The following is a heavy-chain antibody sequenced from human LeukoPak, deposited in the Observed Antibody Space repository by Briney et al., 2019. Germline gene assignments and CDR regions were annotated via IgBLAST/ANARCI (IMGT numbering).Heavy chain of an antibody. J-gene: IGHJ6*03. CDR3: ARDGEGGYYDSSGYPNNYYYYMDV. V-gene: IGHV1-18*01. Sequence: ASVKVSCKASGYTFTSYDVNWVRQATGQGLEWMGWISAYNGNTNYAQKLQGRVTMTTDTSTSTAYMELRSLRSDDTAVYYCARDGEGGYYDSSGYPNNYYYYMDVWGKGTTVTVSS. D-gene: IGHD3-22*01. CDR1: GYTFTSYD. CDR2: ISAYNGNT.